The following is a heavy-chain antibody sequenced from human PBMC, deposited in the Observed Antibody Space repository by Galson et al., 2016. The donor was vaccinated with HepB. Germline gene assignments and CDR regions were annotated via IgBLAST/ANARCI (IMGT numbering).Heavy chain of an antibody. V-gene: IGHV3-53*01. J-gene: IGHJ4*02. CDR3: AGYGGNSV. CDR1: GFPVSDNH. CDR2: IFGRGNT. D-gene: IGHD4-23*01. Sequence: LRLSCAAAGFPVSDNHVTWIRQAPGKGLECVSVIFGRGNTYYADSVEGRFTISRDNARNTVYLQMNSLRTEDTAVYYCAGYGGNSVWGQGTLVTVSS.